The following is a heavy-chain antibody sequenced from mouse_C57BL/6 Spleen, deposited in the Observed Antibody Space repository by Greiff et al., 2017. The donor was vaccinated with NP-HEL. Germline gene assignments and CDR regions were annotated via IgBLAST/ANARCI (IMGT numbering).Heavy chain of an antibody. CDR1: GYTFTDYN. CDR2: INPNNGGT. J-gene: IGHJ4*01. CDR3: ARNSRWLLPYYYAMDY. Sequence: EVQLQQSGPELVKPGASVKIPCKASGYTFTDYNMDWVKQSHGKSLEWIGDINPNNGGTIYNQKFKGKATLTVDKSSSTAYMELRSLTSEDTAVYYCARNSRWLLPYYYAMDYWGQGTSVTVSS. V-gene: IGHV1-18*01. D-gene: IGHD2-3*01.